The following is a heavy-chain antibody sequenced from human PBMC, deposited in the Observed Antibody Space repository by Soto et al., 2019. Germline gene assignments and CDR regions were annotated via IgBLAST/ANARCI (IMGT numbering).Heavy chain of an antibody. CDR1: VFTCSYYW. CDR2: IRRDGGEE. V-gene: IGHV3-7*05. D-gene: IGHD3-22*01. J-gene: IGHJ3*02. CDR3: ARDAIYRDSSVYYDVFDI. Sequence: DVHPMESGGCLVQPGGSLRLSCAASVFTCSYYWMTWVRQAPGKGLEWVANIRRDGGEEHYVDSVKGRFSVSSDNAKESLYLQMNSLRIEDTAVYYCARDAIYRDSSVYYDVFDIWGQGTMVTVSS.